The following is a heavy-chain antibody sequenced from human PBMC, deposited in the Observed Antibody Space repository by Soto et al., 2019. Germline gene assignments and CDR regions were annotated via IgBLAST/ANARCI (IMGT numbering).Heavy chain of an antibody. V-gene: IGHV3-9*01. J-gene: IGHJ4*02. CDR2: ISWNSGSI. D-gene: IGHD5-18*01. Sequence: PGGSLRLSCGASGFTFDDYAMHWVRQAPGKGLEWVSGISWNSGSIGYADSVKGRFTISRDNAKNSLYLQMNSLRAEDTALYYCAKDSSDTLYGPIDYWGQGTLVTVSS. CDR3: AKDSSDTLYGPIDY. CDR1: GFTFDDYA.